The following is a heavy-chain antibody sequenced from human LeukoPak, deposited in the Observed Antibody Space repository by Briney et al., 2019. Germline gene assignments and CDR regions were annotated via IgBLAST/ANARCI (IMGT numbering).Heavy chain of an antibody. Sequence: GGSLRLSCAASGFTFSSYAMSWVRQAPGKGLEWVSGISWNSGSIGYADSVKGRFTISGDNAKNSLYLQMNSLRAEDTALYYCAKDKGETWGQGTLVTVSS. V-gene: IGHV3-9*01. CDR1: GFTFSSYA. J-gene: IGHJ5*02. CDR3: AKDKGET. CDR2: ISWNSGSI.